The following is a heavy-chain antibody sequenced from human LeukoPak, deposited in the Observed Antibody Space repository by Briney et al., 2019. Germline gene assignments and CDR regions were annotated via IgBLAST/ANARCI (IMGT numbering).Heavy chain of an antibody. D-gene: IGHD1-1*01. CDR3: ARHAVRATARHIDY. V-gene: IGHV3-30-3*01. Sequence: GGSLRLSCAASGFTFSSYAMHWVRQAPGKGLEWVAVTSSDGNIKYYADSVKGRFTISRDNSKNTLYLQMNSLRGEATGVYYCARHAVRATARHIDYWGQGTLVTVSS. J-gene: IGHJ4*02. CDR1: GFTFSSYA. CDR2: TSSDGNIK.